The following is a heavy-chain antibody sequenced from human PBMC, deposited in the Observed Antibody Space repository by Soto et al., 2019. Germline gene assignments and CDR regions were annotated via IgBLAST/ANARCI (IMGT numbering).Heavy chain of an antibody. D-gene: IGHD6-6*01. Sequence: TSETLSLTCAVYGGSFSGYYWSWIRQPPGKGLEWIGEINHSGSTNYNPSLKSRVTISVDTSKNQFSLKLSSVTAADTAVYYCARDGEGWRDSSSVWLLTGWWFDPWGQGTLVTVSS. CDR1: GGSFSGYY. CDR2: INHSGST. J-gene: IGHJ5*02. CDR3: ARDGEGWRDSSSVWLLTGWWFDP. V-gene: IGHV4-34*01.